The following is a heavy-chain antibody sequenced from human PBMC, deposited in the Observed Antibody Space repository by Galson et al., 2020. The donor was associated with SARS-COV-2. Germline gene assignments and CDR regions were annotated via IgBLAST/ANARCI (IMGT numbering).Heavy chain of an antibody. CDR1: GFTFSSYW. J-gene: IGHJ4*02. D-gene: IGHD7-27*01. CDR2: ISSAGSST. V-gene: IGHV3-74*01. CDR3: ARGDMGNDYFDY. Sequence: LHGEYLKLSCQASGFTFSSYWMHWERQAPGKGLVWVSRISSAGSSTSYADSVKGRFTISGDNAKNTLYLQMNSLRAEDTAVYYCARGDMGNDYFDYWGQGTLVTVSS.